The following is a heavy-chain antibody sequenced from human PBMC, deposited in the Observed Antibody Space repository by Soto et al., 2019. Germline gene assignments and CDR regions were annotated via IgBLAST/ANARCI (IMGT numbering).Heavy chain of an antibody. Sequence: PSETLSLTCTVSVGSFSSGSYYWSWIRQPPGKGLEWIGYIYYSGSTFYNPSLKSRVTISLDTSKNQFSLKLRSVTAADTAVYYCARHEAGWYFDSWGQGTLVTVSS. V-gene: IGHV4-39*01. CDR3: ARHEAGWYFDS. CDR1: VGSFSSGSYY. D-gene: IGHD6-25*01. CDR2: IYYSGST. J-gene: IGHJ4*02.